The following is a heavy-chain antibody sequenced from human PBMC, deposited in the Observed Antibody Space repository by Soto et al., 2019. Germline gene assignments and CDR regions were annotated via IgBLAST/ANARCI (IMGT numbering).Heavy chain of an antibody. CDR2: ISGSGGST. D-gene: IGHD2-15*01. V-gene: IGHV3-23*01. J-gene: IGHJ4*02. CDR1: GFTFSSYA. CDR3: AKASRKVLVGGDYFDY. Sequence: EVQVLESGGNLVQPGGSLRLSCAVSGFTFSSYAMSWVRQAPGKGLEWVSSISGSGGSTYYADSVKGRLTISRDNSKNTPYLQMNSLRAEDTAVYYCAKASRKVLVGGDYFDYWGQGTLVTVSS.